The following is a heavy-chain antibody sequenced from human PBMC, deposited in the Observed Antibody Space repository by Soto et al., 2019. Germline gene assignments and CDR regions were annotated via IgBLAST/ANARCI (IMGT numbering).Heavy chain of an antibody. V-gene: IGHV4-4*02. D-gene: IGHD6-13*01. CDR1: GGSISSNNW. CDR3: ARQLVPPEYYYGMDV. J-gene: IGHJ6*02. CDR2: IYHTGST. Sequence: QVQLQESGPGLVKPSGTLSLTCAVSGGSISSNNWWSWVRQPPGKGLEGIGEIYHTGSTNYNPSLMSRVTISVDKSQNQFSLKLSSVTAADTAVYYCARQLVPPEYYYGMDVWGQGTTVTVSS.